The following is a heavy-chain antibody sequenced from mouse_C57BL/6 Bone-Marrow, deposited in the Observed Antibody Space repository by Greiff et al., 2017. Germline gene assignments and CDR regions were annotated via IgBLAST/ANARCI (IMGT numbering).Heavy chain of an antibody. V-gene: IGHV1-50*01. CDR1: GYTFTSYW. J-gene: IGHJ2*01. Sequence: QVQLQQPGAELVKPGASVKLSCKASGYTFTSYWMQWVKQRPGQGLEWIGEIDPSDSYTNYNQKFKCKATMTVDTSSSTAYMQLSSLTSEDSAVYYCARDTTVVGDCCDFWGRGTAITVS. CDR3: ARDTTVVGDCCDF. D-gene: IGHD1-1*01. CDR2: IDPSDSYT.